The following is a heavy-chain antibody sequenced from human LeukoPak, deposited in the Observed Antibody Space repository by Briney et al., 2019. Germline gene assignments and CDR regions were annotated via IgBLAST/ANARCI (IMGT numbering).Heavy chain of an antibody. CDR1: GYTFTSYG. V-gene: IGHV1-18*04. J-gene: IGHJ4*02. CDR2: ISAYNGNT. Sequence: ASVTVSCKASGYTFTSYGISWVRQAPGQGLEWMGWISAYNGNTNYAQKLQGRVTMTTDTSTSTAYMELRGLRSDDTAVYYCARDGRFGELFGYWGQGTLVTVSS. D-gene: IGHD3-10*01. CDR3: ARDGRFGELFGY.